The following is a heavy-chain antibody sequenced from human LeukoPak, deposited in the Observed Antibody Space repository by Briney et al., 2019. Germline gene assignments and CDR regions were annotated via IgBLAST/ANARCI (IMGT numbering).Heavy chain of an antibody. J-gene: IGHJ4*02. V-gene: IGHV1-18*01. Sequence: ASVKVSCKASGYTFTSYGISWVRQAPGQGLEWMGWISAYDGNTNYAQKLQGRVTMTTDTSTSTAYMELRSLRSDDTAVYYCARDGAYYGSGSYHYWGQGTLVTVSS. CDR1: GYTFTSYG. D-gene: IGHD3-10*01. CDR3: ARDGAYYGSGSYHY. CDR2: ISAYDGNT.